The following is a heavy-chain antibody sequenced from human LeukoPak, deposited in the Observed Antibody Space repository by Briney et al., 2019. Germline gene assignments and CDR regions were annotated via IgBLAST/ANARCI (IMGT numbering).Heavy chain of an antibody. D-gene: IGHD3-10*01. Sequence: PSETLPLTCAVYGGSFSGYYWSWIRQPPGKGLEWIGEINHTGSTNYNSSLKSRVTISLDTSKNQFSLKLSSVTAADTAVYYCARGLPSYSGSRREGFDPWGQGTLVTVSS. V-gene: IGHV4-34*01. J-gene: IGHJ5*02. CDR2: INHTGST. CDR1: GGSFSGYY. CDR3: ARGLPSYSGSRREGFDP.